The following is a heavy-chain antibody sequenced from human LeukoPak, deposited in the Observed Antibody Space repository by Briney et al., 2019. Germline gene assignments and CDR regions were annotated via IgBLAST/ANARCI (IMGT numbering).Heavy chain of an antibody. CDR1: GFTFSSYW. D-gene: IGHD3-22*01. V-gene: IGHV3-23*01. J-gene: IGHJ4*02. CDR2: ISGSGGST. Sequence: PGGSLRLSCAASGFTFSSYWMSWIRQAPGKGLEWVSGISGSGGSTYYTDSVKGRFTLSRDNSKNTVYLQMNSLRAEDTAVYYCAKGQNPYYYDSSGYLAFDYWGQGTLVTVSS. CDR3: AKGQNPYYYDSSGYLAFDY.